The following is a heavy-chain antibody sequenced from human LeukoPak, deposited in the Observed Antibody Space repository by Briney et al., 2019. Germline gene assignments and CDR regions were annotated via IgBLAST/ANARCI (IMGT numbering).Heavy chain of an antibody. D-gene: IGHD1-26*01. J-gene: IGHJ4*02. CDR3: AGSGSLDY. Sequence: ASVKVSCKASGYTFTGYCVHWVRQAPGQGLEWMGCINPNSGGTKYAQKFLGRVTMTRDTSITTAYMELSGLRSDDTAVYYCAGSGSLDYWGQGTLVTVSS. CDR1: GYTFTGYC. V-gene: IGHV1-2*02. CDR2: INPNSGGT.